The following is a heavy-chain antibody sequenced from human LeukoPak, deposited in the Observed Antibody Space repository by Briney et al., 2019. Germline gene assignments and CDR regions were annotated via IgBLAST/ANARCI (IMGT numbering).Heavy chain of an antibody. CDR1: GDSISSGSYS. Sequence: SQTLSLTCAVSGDSISSGSYSWSWIRQPPGKGLEWIGSIYYSGNTYYNASLKSQVSISIDTSKNQFSLRLSSVTAADTAVYYCARQTGSGLFILPGGQGTLVTVSS. J-gene: IGHJ4*02. D-gene: IGHD3/OR15-3a*01. CDR3: ARQTGSGLFILP. CDR2: IYYSGNT. V-gene: IGHV4-30-2*03.